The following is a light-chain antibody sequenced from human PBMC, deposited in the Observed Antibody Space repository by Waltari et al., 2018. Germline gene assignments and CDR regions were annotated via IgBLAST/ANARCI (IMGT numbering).Light chain of an antibody. J-gene: IGKJ2*01. CDR3: LQYFSSPYS. V-gene: IGKV4-1*01. Sequence: DIVMTQSPDSLAVSLGASATINCKSSQSVLYSPNNKNYVAWYQHKPRQPPKLLIYWASARESGVPDRFSGSGSGTDFTLTITRLQAEDVAVYYCLQYFSSPYSFGQGTKLEIK. CDR1: QSVLYSPNNKNY. CDR2: WAS.